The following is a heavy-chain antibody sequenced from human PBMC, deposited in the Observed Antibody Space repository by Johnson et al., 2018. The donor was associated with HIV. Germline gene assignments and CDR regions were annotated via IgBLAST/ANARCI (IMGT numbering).Heavy chain of an antibody. CDR2: ISSDGSGK. V-gene: IGHV3-30*04. D-gene: IGHD3-9*01. Sequence: QVQLVESGGGVVQPGRSLRLSCAASEFTFSSYAFHWVRQAPGKGLEWVALISSDGSGKYYADSVKGRSTISRDNSKNTLYLQMHSLTPEDTAVYYCARDDILTGYYDAFDIWGQGTMVTVSS. J-gene: IGHJ3*02. CDR3: ARDDILTGYYDAFDI. CDR1: EFTFSSYA.